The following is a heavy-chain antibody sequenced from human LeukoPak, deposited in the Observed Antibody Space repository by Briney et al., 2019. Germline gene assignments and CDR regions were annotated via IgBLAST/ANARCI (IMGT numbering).Heavy chain of an antibody. CDR3: AKDAGAPGTSDWYFDL. J-gene: IGHJ2*01. V-gene: IGHV3-23*01. Sequence: GGSLRLSCAASGFSLRNKAMTWVRQAPAKGLEWVAAISTSGGSTSYADSVKGRFTISRDVSKSTLSLQMHSLRVEDTAAYYCAKDAGAPGTSDWYFDLWGRGTLVTVSS. CDR2: ISTSGGST. D-gene: IGHD3-10*01. CDR1: GFSLRNKA.